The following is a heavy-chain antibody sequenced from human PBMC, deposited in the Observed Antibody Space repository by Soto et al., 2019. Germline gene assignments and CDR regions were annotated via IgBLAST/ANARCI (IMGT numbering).Heavy chain of an antibody. CDR3: ARDKGRYDSGMDV. CDR1: GGSINSYY. Sequence: LSLTCTVSGGSINSYYWSWIRQPPGKGLEWIGYAFYSGSAKYNPSLKSRATISVDMSKTHFSLTLTSVTAADTAVYYCARDKGRYDSGMDVWGQGTTVTVSS. V-gene: IGHV4-59*01. CDR2: AFYSGSA. J-gene: IGHJ6*02. D-gene: IGHD3-9*01.